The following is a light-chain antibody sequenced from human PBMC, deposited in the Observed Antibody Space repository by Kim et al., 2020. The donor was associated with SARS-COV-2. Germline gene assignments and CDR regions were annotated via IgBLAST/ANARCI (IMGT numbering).Light chain of an antibody. J-gene: IGLJ3*02. CDR3: CSYAGTDSWV. CDR1: RSYIGGYNY. V-gene: IGLV2-11*03. CDR2: DVT. Sequence: GQSVTISCTGTRSYIGGYNYVSWYQQHPLKAPKLLIYDVTKRPSGVPDRFSGSKSGNTASLTISGLQVEDEADYYCCSYAGTDSWVFGGGTQLTVL.